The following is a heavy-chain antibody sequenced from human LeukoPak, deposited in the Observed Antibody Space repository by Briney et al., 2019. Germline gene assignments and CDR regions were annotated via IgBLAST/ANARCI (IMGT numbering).Heavy chain of an antibody. CDR3: VKDLSSSGYYYHY. D-gene: IGHD3-22*01. CDR1: GFTFSSYA. Sequence: PGGSLRLSCSASGFTFSSYAMHWVRQAPGKGLEYVSAISSSGGSTYYADSVKGRFTISRDNSKNTLYLQMSSLRAEDTAVYYCVKDLSSSGYYYHYWGQGTLVTVSS. J-gene: IGHJ4*02. V-gene: IGHV3-64D*06. CDR2: ISSSGGST.